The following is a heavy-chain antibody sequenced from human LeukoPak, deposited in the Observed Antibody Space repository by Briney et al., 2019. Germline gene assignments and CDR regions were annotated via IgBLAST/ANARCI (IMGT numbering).Heavy chain of an antibody. D-gene: IGHD4-17*01. CDR1: GFTVSSSY. Sequence: PGGSLRLSCAASGFTVSSSYMNWVRQAPGKGLEWVSVLYAGGTTYYADSVEGRFTISRDNSKNTLFLQMNSLRAEDTAVYYCARETSVTTVYFDLWGRGTLVTVSS. CDR2: LYAGGTT. V-gene: IGHV3-53*01. J-gene: IGHJ2*01. CDR3: ARETSVTTVYFDL.